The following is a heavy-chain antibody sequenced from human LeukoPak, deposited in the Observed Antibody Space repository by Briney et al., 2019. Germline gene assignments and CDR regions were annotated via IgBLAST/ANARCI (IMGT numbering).Heavy chain of an antibody. J-gene: IGHJ4*02. CDR1: GFSLSTSGLG. V-gene: IGHV2-5*02. D-gene: IGHD1-14*01. CDR2: IYGDDNK. CDR3: AHDVPGAEGFDC. Sequence: ESGPTLVKPAQTLTLTCTFSGFSLSTSGLGVAWIRQPPGRALEWLALIYGDDNKRYNPSLRSRLIITKDTSKNQVVLTMTNMDPVDTATYYCAHDVPGAEGFDCWGQGILVTVSS.